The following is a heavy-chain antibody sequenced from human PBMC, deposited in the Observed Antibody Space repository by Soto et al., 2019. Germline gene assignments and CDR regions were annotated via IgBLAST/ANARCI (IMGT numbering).Heavy chain of an antibody. CDR1: GFTFSSYA. J-gene: IGHJ4*02. Sequence: PGGSLRLSCAASGFTFSSYAMSRVRQAPGKGLEWVSAISGSGGSTYYADSVKGRFTISRDNSKNTLYLQMNSLRAEDTAVYYCAKGFSYIVVVPAGIDYRGQGTLVTVSS. CDR3: AKGFSYIVVVPAGIDY. CDR2: ISGSGGST. D-gene: IGHD2-2*01. V-gene: IGHV3-23*01.